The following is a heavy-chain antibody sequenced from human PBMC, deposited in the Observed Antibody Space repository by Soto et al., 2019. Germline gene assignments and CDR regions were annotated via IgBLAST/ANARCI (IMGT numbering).Heavy chain of an antibody. Sequence: GASVKLSCKACGDSFTSDHRHRGRQAPGQRLEWMGIISANNGNTNYAQKLQGRVTMTTDTSTSTAYMELRSLRSDDTAVYYCARTGAMSSGTLPENWFDPWGQGTLVTVSS. CDR1: GDSFTSDH. CDR3: ARTGAMSSGTLPENWFDP. CDR2: ISANNGNT. J-gene: IGHJ5*02. V-gene: IGHV1-18*04. D-gene: IGHD2-2*01.